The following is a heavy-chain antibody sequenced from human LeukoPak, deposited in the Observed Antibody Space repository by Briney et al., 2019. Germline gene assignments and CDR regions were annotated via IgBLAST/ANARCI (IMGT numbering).Heavy chain of an antibody. CDR3: ARVLVSPKNYYFYGMDV. J-gene: IGHJ6*02. Sequence: SLRLSRAAPGFTLWRYWVSLGRQAPGKGVGGGAKINQGGSEKYYVDSVKGRFTISRDNAKNSLYLQMNSLRAEDMAVFYCARVLVSPKNYYFYGMDVWGQGTTVTVSS. CDR2: INQGGSEK. V-gene: IGHV3-7*04. D-gene: IGHD2-2*01. CDR1: GFTLWRYW.